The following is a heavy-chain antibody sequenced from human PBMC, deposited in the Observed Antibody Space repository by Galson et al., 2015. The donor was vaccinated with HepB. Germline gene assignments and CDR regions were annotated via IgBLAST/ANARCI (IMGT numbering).Heavy chain of an antibody. CDR2: INPNSGGT. CDR1: GYTFTGYD. J-gene: IGHJ1*01. V-gene: IGHV1-2*02. D-gene: IGHD3-10*01. Sequence: SVKVSCKASGYTFTGYDMRWVRQAPGQGLEWMGWINPNSGGTNYAQKFQGRVTMTRDTSISTAYMELSRLRSDDTAVYYCARYRVTMLRGVIITSQHWGQGTLVTVSS. CDR3: ARYRVTMLRGVIITSQH.